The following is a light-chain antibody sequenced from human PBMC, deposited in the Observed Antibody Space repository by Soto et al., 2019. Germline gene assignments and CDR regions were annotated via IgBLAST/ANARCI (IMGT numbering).Light chain of an antibody. CDR2: AAS. CDR1: QGIRND. CDR3: IQDYNYPYT. J-gene: IGKJ1*01. Sequence: AIQMTQSPSSLSASVGDRVTITCRASQGIRNDLGWYQQKPGKAPKLLIYAASSLQSGVPSRFSGSESGTDFTLIISSLQPEDFATYYRIQDYNYPYTFGQGTKVEIK. V-gene: IGKV1-6*01.